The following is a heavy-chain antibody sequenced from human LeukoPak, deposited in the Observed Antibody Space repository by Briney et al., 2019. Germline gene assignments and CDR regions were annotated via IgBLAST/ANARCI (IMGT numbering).Heavy chain of an antibody. V-gene: IGHV1-2*02. D-gene: IGHD6-19*01. Sequence: ASVKVSCKASGYTFTGYYMHWVRQAPGQGLEWMGWINPNSGGTNYAQKFQGRVTMTRDTSISTAYMELSRLRSDDTAVYYCARDRPGAVAGDFDYWGQGTPVTVSS. CDR2: INPNSGGT. CDR1: GYTFTGYY. J-gene: IGHJ4*02. CDR3: ARDRPGAVAGDFDY.